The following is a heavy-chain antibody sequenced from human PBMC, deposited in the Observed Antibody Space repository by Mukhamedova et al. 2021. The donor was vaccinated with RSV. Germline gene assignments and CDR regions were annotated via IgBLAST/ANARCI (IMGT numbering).Heavy chain of an antibody. CDR3: ARWGATVVTTYYYYLMYV. V-gene: IGHV1-2*02. Sequence: HWVRQSPGQGLEWMGWINPHSGCTNSAQKFPGMVTMTRDPSISTAYMELSMLRSYYTAVYYCARWGATVVTTYYYYLMYVWGQ. CDR2: INPHSGCT. D-gene: IGHD4-23*01. J-gene: IGHJ6*02.